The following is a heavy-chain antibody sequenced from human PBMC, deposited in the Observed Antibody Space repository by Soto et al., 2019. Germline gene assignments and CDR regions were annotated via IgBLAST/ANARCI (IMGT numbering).Heavy chain of an antibody. CDR1: GFTVSSNY. CDR2: IYSGGST. V-gene: IGHV3-53*01. CDR3: ARSGYSYGPFDY. J-gene: IGHJ4*02. D-gene: IGHD5-18*01. Sequence: EVQLVESGGGLIQPGGSLRLSCAASGFTVSSNYMSWLRHAPGKGLEWVSVIYSGGSTYYADSVKGRFTISRDNSKNTLYLQMNRLRAEDTAVYYCARSGYSYGPFDYRGQGTLVTVSS.